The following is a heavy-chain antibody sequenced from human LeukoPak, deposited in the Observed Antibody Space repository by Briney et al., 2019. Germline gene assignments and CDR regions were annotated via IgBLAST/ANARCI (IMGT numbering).Heavy chain of an antibody. V-gene: IGHV3-11*01. CDR1: VFTFSDYY. CDR3: ARITSGGYSYYFDY. J-gene: IGHJ4*02. CDR2: IGTSCSPI. D-gene: IGHD5-18*01. Sequence: GGPLRLFCAASVFTFSDYYMSWIRGARGKGREGVSYIGTSCSPIFYADSVKGRFTISRDNAKNSLYLRMNSLRAEDTAVYYWARITSGGYSYYFDYWGQGTLVTVSS.